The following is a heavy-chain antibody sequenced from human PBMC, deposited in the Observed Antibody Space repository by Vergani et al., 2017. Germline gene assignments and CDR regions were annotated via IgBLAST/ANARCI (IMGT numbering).Heavy chain of an antibody. D-gene: IGHD3-3*01. Sequence: QVQLVQSGAEVKKPGASVKVSCKASGYTFTSYGISWVRQAPGQGLEWMGRIIPIFGTANYAQKFQGRVTITADESTSTAYMELSSLRSEDTAVYYCARGNGLWSGYYSYWGQGTLVTVSS. J-gene: IGHJ4*02. V-gene: IGHV1-69*13. CDR3: ARGNGLWSGYYSY. CDR1: GYTFTSYG. CDR2: IIPIFGTA.